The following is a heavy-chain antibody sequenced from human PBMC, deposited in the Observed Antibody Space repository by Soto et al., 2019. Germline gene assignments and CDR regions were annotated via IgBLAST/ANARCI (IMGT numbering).Heavy chain of an antibody. CDR3: ARQLAYCGGDCFTEPVDY. J-gene: IGHJ4*02. CDR2: INPNSGDT. Sequence: QAQLVQSGAEVKKPGASVKVSCEASGYTFTSYYMHWVRQDPGQGLEWMGWINPNSGDTKYAQKFRGRVTMTRDTSITTAYMEVKMLTSDDTAVYYCARQLAYCGGDCFTEPVDYWGQGTLVTVSS. CDR1: GYTFTSYY. V-gene: IGHV1-2*02. D-gene: IGHD2-21*02.